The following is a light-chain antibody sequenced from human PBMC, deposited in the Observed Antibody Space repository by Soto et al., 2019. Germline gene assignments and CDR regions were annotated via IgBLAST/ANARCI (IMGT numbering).Light chain of an antibody. Sequence: QSVLTQPASVSGSPGQSITISCTGTSSDVGSFNLVSWYQHHPGKAPKLMIYEVSNRPSTVSNRFSGSKSGNTASLTISGLQAEDEADYYCCSYAGSSTLVFGGGTKLTVL. CDR2: EVS. J-gene: IGLJ2*01. V-gene: IGLV2-23*02. CDR1: SSDVGSFNL. CDR3: CSYAGSSTLV.